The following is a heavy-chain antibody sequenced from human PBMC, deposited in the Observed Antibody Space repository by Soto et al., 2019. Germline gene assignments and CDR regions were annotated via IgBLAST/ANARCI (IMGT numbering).Heavy chain of an antibody. CDR1: GFTISTFA. CDR2: MTGSGATI. CDR3: AKDAVYNDGLWLMDS. Sequence: GGSLRLSCAASGFTISTFAMTWVRQSPGKGLESVCGMTGSGATIHYADSVRGRFTISKDNSKNVLFLQMDYLRDEDTAIYYCAKDAVYNDGLWLMDSWGQGTLVTVSS. J-gene: IGHJ4*02. V-gene: IGHV3-23*01. D-gene: IGHD2-21*01.